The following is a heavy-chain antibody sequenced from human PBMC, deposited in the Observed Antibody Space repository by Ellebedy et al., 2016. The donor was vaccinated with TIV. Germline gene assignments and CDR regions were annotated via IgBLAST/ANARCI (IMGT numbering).Heavy chain of an antibody. D-gene: IGHD6-19*01. CDR1: GGSISSSSYY. Sequence: MPSETLSLTCTVSGGSISSSSYYWGWIRQPPGKGLEWIGKIYYSGSTYYNPSLKSRVTMSVDASKNQFYLKLSSVTTADTALYYCARGAGWYAYWGQGTLVSVSS. J-gene: IGHJ4*02. V-gene: IGHV4-39*07. CDR2: IYYSGST. CDR3: ARGAGWYAY.